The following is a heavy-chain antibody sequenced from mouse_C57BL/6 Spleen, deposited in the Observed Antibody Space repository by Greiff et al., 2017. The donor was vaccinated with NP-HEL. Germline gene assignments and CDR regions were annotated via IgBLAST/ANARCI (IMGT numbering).Heavy chain of an antibody. J-gene: IGHJ1*03. CDR1: GFTFTDYY. CDR2: IRHKANGYTT. D-gene: IGHD1-1*02. V-gene: IGHV7-3*01. Sequence: EVLLVESGGGLVQPGGSLSLSCAASGFTFTDYYMSWVRQPPGKALEWLGFIRHKANGYTTEYSASVKGRFTISRDNSESILYLQMNALRAEDSATYYCARYPHYAPSYWYFDVWGTGTTVTVSS. CDR3: ARYPHYAPSYWYFDV.